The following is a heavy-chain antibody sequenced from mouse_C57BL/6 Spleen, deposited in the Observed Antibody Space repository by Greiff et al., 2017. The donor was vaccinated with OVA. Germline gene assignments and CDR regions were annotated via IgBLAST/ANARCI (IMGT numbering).Heavy chain of an antibody. CDR1: GYTFTSYW. Sequence: QVQLQQSGAELVKPGASVKMSCKASGYTFTSYWITWVKQRPGQGLEWIGDIYPGSGSTNYNEKFKSKATLTVDTSSSTAYMQLSSLTSEDSAVYYCASGTTVVEGYAMDYWGQGTSVTVSS. CDR2: IYPGSGST. V-gene: IGHV1-55*01. J-gene: IGHJ4*01. D-gene: IGHD1-1*01. CDR3: ASGTTVVEGYAMDY.